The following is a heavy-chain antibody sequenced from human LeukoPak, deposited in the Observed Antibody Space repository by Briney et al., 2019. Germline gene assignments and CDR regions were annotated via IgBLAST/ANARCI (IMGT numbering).Heavy chain of an antibody. CDR2: ITPSSDII. CDR1: GFSFSNYY. CDR3: ARVVPGVTGGDH. J-gene: IGHJ4*02. V-gene: IGHV3-48*01. Sequence: GGSLRLSCAASGFSFSNYYMIWVRQAPGKGLECISYITPSSDIIHYADSVKGRFAVSRDNAKNLLYLQMNSLRVEDTALYYCARVVPGVTGGDHWGRGTLVSVSS. D-gene: IGHD3-3*01.